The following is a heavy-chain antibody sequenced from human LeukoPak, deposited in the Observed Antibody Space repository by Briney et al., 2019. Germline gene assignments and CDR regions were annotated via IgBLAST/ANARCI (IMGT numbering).Heavy chain of an antibody. CDR1: GFTFSSYA. CDR2: ISGSGGST. V-gene: IGHV3-23*01. CDR3: ARDIGGWGSYYYFDY. Sequence: PGGSLRLSCAASGFTFSSYAMSWVRQAPGKGLEWVSAISGSGGSTYYADSVKGRFTISRDNSKNTLYLQMNSLRAEDTAVYYCARDIGGWGSYYYFDYWGQGTLVTVSS. D-gene: IGHD3-10*01. J-gene: IGHJ4*02.